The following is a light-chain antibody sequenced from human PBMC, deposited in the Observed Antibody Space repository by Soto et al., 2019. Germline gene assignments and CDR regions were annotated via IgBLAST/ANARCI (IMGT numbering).Light chain of an antibody. Sequence: QSVLTQPPSASVTAGQVVTISCSGGDSNIGSNSVYWYQHLPRMAPKLLIYYNNQRPSGVPDRFSGSRSGTSASLAIVGLRSEDEAVYYCAAWDASLSACVFGNGTKVTV. J-gene: IGLJ1*01. V-gene: IGLV1-47*02. CDR2: YNN. CDR1: DSNIGSNS. CDR3: AAWDASLSACV.